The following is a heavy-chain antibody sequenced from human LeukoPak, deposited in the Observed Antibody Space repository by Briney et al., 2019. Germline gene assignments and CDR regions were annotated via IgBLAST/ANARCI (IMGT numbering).Heavy chain of an antibody. V-gene: IGHV3-23*01. CDR3: AKDARYSFDY. Sequence: GGSLRLSCAASGFTFSNYVMTWVRQAPGKGLEWVSAISGSGGSTYYADSVKGRFTISRDNSKNTLYLQMNSLRVEDTAVYYCAKDARYSFDYWGQGTLVTVSS. CDR2: ISGSGGST. CDR1: GFTFSNYV. J-gene: IGHJ4*02. D-gene: IGHD5-18*01.